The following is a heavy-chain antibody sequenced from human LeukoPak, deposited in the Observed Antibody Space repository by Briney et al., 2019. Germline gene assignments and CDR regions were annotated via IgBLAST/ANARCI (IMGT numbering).Heavy chain of an antibody. Sequence: PGGSLRLSCAASGFTVSSNYMSWVRQAPGKGLEWVSVIYSGGSTYYADSVKGRFTISRDNSKNTLYLQMNSLRAEDTAVYYCARDSRLRPLGAAGYHYYYGMDVWGQGTTVTVSS. CDR1: GFTVSSNY. V-gene: IGHV3-66*01. CDR2: IYSGGST. D-gene: IGHD6-13*01. CDR3: ARDSRLRPLGAAGYHYYYGMDV. J-gene: IGHJ6*02.